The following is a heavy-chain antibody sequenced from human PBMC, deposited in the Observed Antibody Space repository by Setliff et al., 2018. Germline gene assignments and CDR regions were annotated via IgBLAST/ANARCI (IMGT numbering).Heavy chain of an antibody. Sequence: ASVKVSCKASGYTFTSYYMYWVRQAPGQGLEWMGTINTGGGSASIVKKFQGRITMTTDTTTSTSYMELRSLRSDDTAVYYCARSYDSGFYHQRDAYDIWGQGTMVTVSS. CDR2: INTGGGSA. J-gene: IGHJ3*02. CDR1: GYTFTSYY. CDR3: ARSYDSGFYHQRDAYDI. D-gene: IGHD3-22*01. V-gene: IGHV1-46*01.